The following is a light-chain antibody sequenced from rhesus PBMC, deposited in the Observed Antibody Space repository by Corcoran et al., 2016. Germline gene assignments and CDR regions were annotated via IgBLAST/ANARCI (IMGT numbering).Light chain of an antibody. J-gene: IGKJ1*01. CDR3: LQSSNWPRT. V-gene: IGKV3S11*01. CDR2: GAS. CDR1: QSVGSR. Sequence: QVILTQSPATLSLSPGERATLSCRASQSVGSRLAWYQQKPGQAPRLLIYGASSRATGIPDRFSGSGSGTEFTLTISSLEPEDVGVYFCLQSSNWPRTFGQGTKVEIE.